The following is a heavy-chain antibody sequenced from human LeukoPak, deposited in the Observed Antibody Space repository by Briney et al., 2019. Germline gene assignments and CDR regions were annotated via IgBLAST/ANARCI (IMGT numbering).Heavy chain of an antibody. Sequence: GGSLRLSCAASGFTFDDYGMHWVRQAPGKGLEWVSGISWNSDSVGYADSVKGRFTISRDNAKNSLYLQMNSLRAEDMALYYCAKGWDSSGYYSGYFDYWGQGTLVTVSS. CDR2: ISWNSDSV. V-gene: IGHV3-9*03. D-gene: IGHD3-22*01. CDR1: GFTFDDYG. J-gene: IGHJ4*02. CDR3: AKGWDSSGYYSGYFDY.